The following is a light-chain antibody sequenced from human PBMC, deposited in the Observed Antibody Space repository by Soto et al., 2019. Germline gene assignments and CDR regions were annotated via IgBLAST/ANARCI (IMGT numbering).Light chain of an antibody. J-gene: IGKJ2*01. CDR1: QSVSSN. CDR2: GAS. V-gene: IGKV3-15*01. CDR3: QKYNNLTDT. Sequence: EIVMTQSPATLSVSPGERATLSCRASQSVSSNLAWYQQKPGQAPRLLIYGASTRATGIPARFSGSGSGTEFTLTISSLQSEDFEVYYCQKYNNLTDTFGQGTKLAIK.